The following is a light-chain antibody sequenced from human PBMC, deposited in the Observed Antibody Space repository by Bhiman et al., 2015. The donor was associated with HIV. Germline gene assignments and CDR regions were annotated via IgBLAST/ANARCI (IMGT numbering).Light chain of an antibody. V-gene: IGLV3-1*01. CDR3: QAWDSSTVV. CDR2: QDT. Sequence: SYELTQPPSVSVSPGQTARITCSGDALPKQYACWYQQRPGQSPVLVIYQDTKRPSGIPERFSGSNSGNTATLTISGTQAMDEADYYCQAWDSSTVVFGGGTKLTVL. J-gene: IGLJ2*01. CDR1: ALPKQY.